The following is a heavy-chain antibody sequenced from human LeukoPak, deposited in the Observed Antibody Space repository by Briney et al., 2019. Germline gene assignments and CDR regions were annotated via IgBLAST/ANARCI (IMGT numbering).Heavy chain of an antibody. V-gene: IGHV4-39*07. J-gene: IGHJ4*02. CDR1: GGSISSSDDY. CDR2: IYYGGST. CDR3: AGGVGATTYF. Sequence: PSETLSLTCTVSGGSISSSDDYWGWIRQPPVKGLEWIGVIYYGGSTYYHPSLKSRVTISMDTSKGQFSLRLTSVTAADTAVYYCAGGVGATTYFWGQGTLVTVSS. D-gene: IGHD1-26*01.